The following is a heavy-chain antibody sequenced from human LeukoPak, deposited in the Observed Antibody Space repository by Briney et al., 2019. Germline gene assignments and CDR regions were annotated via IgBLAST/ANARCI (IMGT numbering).Heavy chain of an antibody. CDR3: ARMVQGVMGS. J-gene: IGHJ5*02. D-gene: IGHD3-10*01. Sequence: KPSETLSLTCTVSGGSISNYYWNWIRQPPGKGLEWIGYIYYTGSTNYNPSLKSRVTMSVDTSKNQFSLNLRSVTAADTAVYYCARMVQGVMGSWGQGTLVTVSS. CDR2: IYYTGST. CDR1: GGSISNYY. V-gene: IGHV4-59*01.